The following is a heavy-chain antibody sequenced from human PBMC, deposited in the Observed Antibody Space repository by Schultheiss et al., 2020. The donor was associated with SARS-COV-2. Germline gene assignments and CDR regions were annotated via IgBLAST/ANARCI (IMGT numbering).Heavy chain of an antibody. V-gene: IGHV4-4*07. CDR2: IYTSGST. J-gene: IGHJ3*01. CDR3: ARDREGYCSSTSCHSL. CDR1: GGSISSYY. Sequence: SQTLSLTCTVSGGSISSYYWSWIRQPAGKGLEWIGRIYTSGSTNYNPSLKSRVTMSVDTSKNQFSLKLSSVTAADTAVYYCARDREGYCSSTSCHSLWGQGTMVTVSS. D-gene: IGHD2-2*01.